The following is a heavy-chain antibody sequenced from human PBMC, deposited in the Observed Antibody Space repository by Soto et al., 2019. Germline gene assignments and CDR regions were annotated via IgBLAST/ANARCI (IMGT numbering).Heavy chain of an antibody. CDR2: IYWNDDK. D-gene: IGHD5-18*01. CDR3: AHREGWSGDSFGYFDY. Sequence: ITLKESGPTLVKPTQTLTLTCTFSGFSLSTTGAGVGWIRQPPGKALEWVALIYWNDDKRYSPSLKSRLTITKDTSKNQVILTMTNLDPVDTATYHCAHREGWSGDSFGYFDYWGQGTLVTVSS. CDR1: GFSLSTTGAG. V-gene: IGHV2-5*01. J-gene: IGHJ4*02.